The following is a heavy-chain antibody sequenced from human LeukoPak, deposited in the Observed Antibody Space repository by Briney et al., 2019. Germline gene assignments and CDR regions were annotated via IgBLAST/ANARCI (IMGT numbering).Heavy chain of an antibody. J-gene: IGHJ3*02. CDR2: INTNTGNP. D-gene: IGHD1-26*01. V-gene: IGHV7-4-1*02. CDR1: GYTFTSYA. Sequence: ASVKVSCKASGYTFTSYAMNWVRQAPGQGLEWMGWINTNTGNPTYAQGFTGRFVFSLDTSVSTAYLQISSLKAEDTAVYYCARSAPENFGANDAFDIWGQGTMVTVSS. CDR3: ARSAPENFGANDAFDI.